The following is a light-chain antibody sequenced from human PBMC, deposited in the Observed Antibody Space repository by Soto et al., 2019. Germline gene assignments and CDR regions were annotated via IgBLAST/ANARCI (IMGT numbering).Light chain of an antibody. CDR1: QSVRGSS. CDR3: QQYGALPVT. Sequence: EVVLTQSPGTLSLSPGEGATLYCRASQSVRGSSFAWYQQKPGQAPRLLIYSVSSRPTGIPDRFSGSGSGTDFTLTISRLEPEDFAVYYCQQYGALPVTFGPGTTVDIK. J-gene: IGKJ3*01. V-gene: IGKV3-20*01. CDR2: SVS.